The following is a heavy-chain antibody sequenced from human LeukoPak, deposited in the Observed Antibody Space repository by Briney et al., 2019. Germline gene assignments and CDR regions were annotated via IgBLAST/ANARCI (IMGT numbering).Heavy chain of an antibody. CDR3: AKDSSGWYFYYYGMDV. J-gene: IGHJ6*02. V-gene: IGHV3-23*01. Sequence: PGGSLRLSCAASGFTFSSYAMSWVRQAPGKGLEWVSAISGSGGSTYYADSEKGRFTISRDNSKNTLYLQMNSLRAEDTAVYYCAKDSSGWYFYYYGMDVWGQGTTVTVSS. D-gene: IGHD6-19*01. CDR2: ISGSGGST. CDR1: GFTFSSYA.